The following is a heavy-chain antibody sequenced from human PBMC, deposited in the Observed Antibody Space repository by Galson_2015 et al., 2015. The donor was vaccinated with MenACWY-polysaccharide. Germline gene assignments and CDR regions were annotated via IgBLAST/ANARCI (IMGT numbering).Heavy chain of an antibody. D-gene: IGHD3-10*01. V-gene: IGHV3-30*18. Sequence: SLRLSCAVSGFTFNIHGMHWIRQAPGKGLEWVALISYDGRNKFYANSVKGRFTISRDNSKNTVSLQMDSLRAEDTAVYYCAKDYGFGDCVSVPADYWGQGILVIVSS. CDR1: GFTFNIHG. CDR2: ISYDGRNK. J-gene: IGHJ4*02. CDR3: AKDYGFGDCVSVPADY.